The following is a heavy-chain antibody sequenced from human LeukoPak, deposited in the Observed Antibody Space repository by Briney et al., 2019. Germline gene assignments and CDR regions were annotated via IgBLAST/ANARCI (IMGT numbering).Heavy chain of an antibody. V-gene: IGHV4-61*02. CDR2: LYTSGST. CDR3: AAQWLERGDY. Sequence: SQTLSLTCTVSGGSISIGSYYWAWSRQPAGKGLEWIGRLYTSGSTNYNPSLKSRVTISVDTSKKQFFLKKSSVTAAETAVYYRAAQWLERGDYWGQGNLVTVSS. J-gene: IGHJ4*02. D-gene: IGHD6-19*01. CDR1: GGSISIGSYY.